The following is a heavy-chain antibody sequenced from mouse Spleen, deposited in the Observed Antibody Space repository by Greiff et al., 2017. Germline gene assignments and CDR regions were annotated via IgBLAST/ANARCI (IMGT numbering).Heavy chain of an antibody. CDR1: GFTFSDYG. V-gene: IGHV5-17*01. Sequence: DVMLVESGGGLVKPGGSLKLSCAASGFTFSDYGMHWVRQAPEKGLEWVAYISSGSSTIYYADTVKGRFTISRDNAKNTLFLQMTSLRSEDTAMYYCARRTTVARVSFDYWGQGTTLTVSS. CDR2: ISSGSSTI. CDR3: ARRTTVARVSFDY. D-gene: IGHD1-1*01. J-gene: IGHJ2*01.